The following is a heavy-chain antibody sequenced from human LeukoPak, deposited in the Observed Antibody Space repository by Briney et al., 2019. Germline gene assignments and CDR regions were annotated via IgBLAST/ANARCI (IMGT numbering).Heavy chain of an antibody. Sequence: GGSLRLSCAASGLTFSSSAMSWVRQAPGKGLEWVSVISRSAGSTYYADSVKGRFTISRDNSKNTLFLRMNSLRAEDTAVYYCAKVEGSLLRRNWYFDLWGRGTVVIVSS. J-gene: IGHJ2*01. D-gene: IGHD5-12*01. V-gene: IGHV3-23*01. CDR2: ISRSAGST. CDR3: AKVEGSLLRRNWYFDL. CDR1: GLTFSSSA.